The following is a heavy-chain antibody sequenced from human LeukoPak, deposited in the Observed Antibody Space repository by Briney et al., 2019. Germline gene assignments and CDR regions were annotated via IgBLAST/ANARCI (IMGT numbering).Heavy chain of an antibody. CDR2: IYSGGST. J-gene: IGHJ4*02. V-gene: IGHV3-66*01. Sequence: GGSLRLSCAASGITFSNAWMSWVRQAPGKGLEWVSVIYSGGSTYYADSVKGRFTISRDNSKNTLYLQMNSLRAEDTAVYYCAIYYDILTGYFFWGQGTLVTVSS. CDR3: AIYYDILTGYFF. CDR1: GITFSNAW. D-gene: IGHD3-9*01.